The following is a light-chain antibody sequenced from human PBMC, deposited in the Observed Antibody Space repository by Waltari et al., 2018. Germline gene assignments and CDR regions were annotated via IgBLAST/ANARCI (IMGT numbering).Light chain of an antibody. CDR1: QTLLYSANKKEY. V-gene: IGKV4-1*01. J-gene: IGKJ2*01. CDR3: QQYYGVPYT. CDR2: WAS. Sequence: DFVMTQSPDSLAVSLGERATINCKSSQTLLYSANKKEYLAWYQQKRGQPPQLIFTWASVRQSGVPDRFSGSGSGTDFTLTISSLQAEDVAVYYCQQYYGVPYTFGQGTKLEI.